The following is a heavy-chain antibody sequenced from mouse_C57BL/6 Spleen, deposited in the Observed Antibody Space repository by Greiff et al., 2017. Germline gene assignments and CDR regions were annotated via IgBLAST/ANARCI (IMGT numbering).Heavy chain of an antibody. J-gene: IGHJ4*01. V-gene: IGHV1-69*01. CDR1: GYTFTSYW. Sequence: VQLQQPGAELVMPGASVKLSCKASGYTFTSYWMHWVKQRPGQGLEWIGEIDPSDSYTNYNQKFKGKSTLTVDKSSSTAYMQLSSLTSEDSAVYYCAIYYGSLYAMDYWGQGTSVTVSS. CDR2: IDPSDSYT. CDR3: AIYYGSLYAMDY. D-gene: IGHD2-1*01.